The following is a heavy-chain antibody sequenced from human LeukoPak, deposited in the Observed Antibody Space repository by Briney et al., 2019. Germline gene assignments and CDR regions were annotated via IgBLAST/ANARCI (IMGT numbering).Heavy chain of an antibody. Sequence: SETLSLTCAVYGGSFSGYYWSWIRQPPGKGLEWIGEINHSGSTNYNPSLKSRVTISVDTSKNQFSLKLSSVTAADTAVYYCARSVVQGPCDYWGQGTLVTVSS. V-gene: IGHV4-34*01. J-gene: IGHJ4*02. CDR2: INHSGST. CDR1: GGSFSGYY. CDR3: ARSVVQGPCDY. D-gene: IGHD3-10*01.